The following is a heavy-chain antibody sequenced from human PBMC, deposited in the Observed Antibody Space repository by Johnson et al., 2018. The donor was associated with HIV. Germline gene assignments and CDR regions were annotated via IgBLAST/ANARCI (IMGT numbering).Heavy chain of an antibody. Sequence: QVQLVESGGGVVQPGRYLRLSCAASGFTFSSYAMHWVRQAPGKGLEWVAVISYDGSNKYYADSVKGRFTISRDNSKNTLYLQMNSLRAEDTAVYYCAREYYDSSGYYYGGVSAFDIWGQGTMVTVSS. J-gene: IGHJ3*02. CDR3: AREYYDSSGYYYGGVSAFDI. D-gene: IGHD3-22*01. V-gene: IGHV3-30-3*01. CDR1: GFTFSSYA. CDR2: ISYDGSNK.